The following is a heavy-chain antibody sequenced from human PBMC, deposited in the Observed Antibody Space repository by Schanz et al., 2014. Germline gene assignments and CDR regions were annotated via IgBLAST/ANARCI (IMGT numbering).Heavy chain of an antibody. CDR1: GFSLDIFA. J-gene: IGHJ4*02. CDR3: ARGGPAYYFDD. CDR2: ISASGGNT. V-gene: IGHV3-23*01. Sequence: EVHLLESGGGLVEPGGSLRLSCATSGFSLDIFAVSWVRQAPGKGLEWLSVISASGGNTYYADSVKGRFTISRDNSKNTVYIQMNSLRAEDTAVYYCARGGPAYYFDDWGQGTLVTVSS.